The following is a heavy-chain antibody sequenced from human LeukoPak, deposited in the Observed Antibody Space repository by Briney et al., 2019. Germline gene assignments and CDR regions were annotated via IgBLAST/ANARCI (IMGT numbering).Heavy chain of an antibody. CDR2: IYYSGST. D-gene: IGHD6-19*01. CDR3: ASKYSSGWYYFDY. CDR1: GGSLSSYY. Sequence: SETLSLTCTVSGGSLSSYYWSWIRQPPGKGLEWIGYIYYSGSTNYNPSLKSRVTISVDTSKNQFSLKLSSVTAADTAVYYCASKYSSGWYYFDYWGQGTLVTVSS. V-gene: IGHV4-59*08. J-gene: IGHJ4*02.